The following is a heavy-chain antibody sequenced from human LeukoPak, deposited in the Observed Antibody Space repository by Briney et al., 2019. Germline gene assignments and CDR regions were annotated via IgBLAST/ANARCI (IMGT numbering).Heavy chain of an antibody. Sequence: PGGSLRLSCAASGFTFSSYAISWVRRAPGKGLEWVSGISSSAGNTNYADSVKGRFTISRDNSKNTLYLQMNSLRVEDTAVYYCAKAQLRVTTGIDNWGQGTLVTVSS. D-gene: IGHD4-17*01. CDR3: AKAQLRVTTGIDN. CDR1: GFTFSSYA. CDR2: ISSSAGNT. V-gene: IGHV3-23*01. J-gene: IGHJ4*02.